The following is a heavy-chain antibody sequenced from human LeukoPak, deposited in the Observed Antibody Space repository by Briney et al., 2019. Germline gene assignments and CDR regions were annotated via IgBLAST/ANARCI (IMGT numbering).Heavy chain of an antibody. CDR3: VVSIQAAAIPAFDS. V-gene: IGHV1-2*02. J-gene: IGHJ4*02. D-gene: IGHD6-25*01. CDR1: GYNFAHN. Sequence: GASVKVSCKASGYNFAHNIHWVRQAPGQGHEFMEWINPKNGGTKYAQNFQGRVTMTRDTSISTVYMELSSLGSDDTAVYYCVVSIQAAAIPAFDSWGQGTLVTVSS. CDR2: INPKNGGT.